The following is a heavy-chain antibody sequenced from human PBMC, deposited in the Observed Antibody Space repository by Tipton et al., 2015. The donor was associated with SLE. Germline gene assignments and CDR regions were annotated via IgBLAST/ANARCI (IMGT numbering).Heavy chain of an antibody. D-gene: IGHD3-3*01. Sequence: TLSLTCTVSGDSIRSYYWSWVRQPPGKGLEWIGEIYHSGSTNYNPSLKSRVAISVDTSKNQFSLKLTSLTAADTAVYYCARGQDYDFWSGYYTKGAFDYWGQGTLVTVSS. CDR3: ARGQDYDFWSGYYTKGAFDY. J-gene: IGHJ4*02. CDR1: GDSIRSYY. V-gene: IGHV4-34*01. CDR2: IYHSGST.